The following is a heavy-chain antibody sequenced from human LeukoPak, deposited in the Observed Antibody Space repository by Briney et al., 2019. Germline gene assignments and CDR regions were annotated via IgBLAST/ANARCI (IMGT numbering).Heavy chain of an antibody. CDR2: IYSGGST. CDR3: ARDLYSSGWSHSHYYYYYMDV. Sequence: GGSLRLSCAASGFTVSSNYMSWVRQAPGKGLEWVSVIYSGGSTYYADSVKGRFTISRDNSKNTLYLQMNSLRAEDTAVYYCARDLYSSGWSHSHYYYYYMDVWGKGTTVTVSS. CDR1: GFTVSSNY. D-gene: IGHD6-19*01. V-gene: IGHV3-53*01. J-gene: IGHJ6*03.